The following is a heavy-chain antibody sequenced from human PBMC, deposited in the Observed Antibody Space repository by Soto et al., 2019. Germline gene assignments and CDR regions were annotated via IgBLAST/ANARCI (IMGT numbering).Heavy chain of an antibody. Sequence: QVQLQESGPGLVKPSQTLSLTCTVSGGSISSGGYYWSWIRQHPGKGLEWIGYIYYSGGTYYNPSLKSRVTISVDTSKNQFSLKLSSVTAADTAVYYCARRKAAAGKFDYWGQGTLVTVSS. CDR3: ARRKAAAGKFDY. CDR2: IYYSGGT. CDR1: GGSISSGGYY. V-gene: IGHV4-31*03. D-gene: IGHD6-13*01. J-gene: IGHJ4*02.